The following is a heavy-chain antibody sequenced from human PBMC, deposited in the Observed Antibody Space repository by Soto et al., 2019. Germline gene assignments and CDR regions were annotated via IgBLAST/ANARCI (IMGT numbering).Heavy chain of an antibody. D-gene: IGHD1-26*01. Sequence: QVQLVQSGAEVKKPGASVKVSCKASGYTFTSYGISWVRQAPGQGLEWMGWISAYNGNTNYAQKLQGRVTMTTDTSTSTGYMELRSLRSADTAVYYCARDRLVGGELLYPSDYWGQGTLVTVSS. CDR3: ARDRLVGGELLYPSDY. V-gene: IGHV1-18*01. J-gene: IGHJ4*02. CDR2: ISAYNGNT. CDR1: GYTFTSYG.